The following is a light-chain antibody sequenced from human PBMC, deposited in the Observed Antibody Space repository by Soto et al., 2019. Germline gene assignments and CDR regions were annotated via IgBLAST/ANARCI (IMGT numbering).Light chain of an antibody. CDR2: KAS. CDR1: QSISSW. V-gene: IGKV1-5*03. Sequence: DIQMTQSPSTLSASVGDGVTITCRASQSISSWLAWYQQKPGKAPKLLIYKASSLESGVPPRFSGSGSGTEFTLTISSLQPDDCATYDCQQYNSYSWTFGQGTKVDIK. J-gene: IGKJ1*01. CDR3: QQYNSYSWT.